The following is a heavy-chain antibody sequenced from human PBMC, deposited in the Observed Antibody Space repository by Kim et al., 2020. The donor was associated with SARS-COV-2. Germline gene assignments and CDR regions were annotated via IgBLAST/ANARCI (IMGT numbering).Heavy chain of an antibody. V-gene: IGHV3-23*01. Sequence: GGSLRLSCATSGFTFSSFAISWVRQAPGKGLEWVSSVSGSGSATYYADSVKGQFTISRDNSKNTLYLEINSLRAEDTAVYYCAKAAGKYPEYNWFDPWG. CDR2: VSGSGSAT. CDR3: AKAAGKYPEYNWFDP. CDR1: GFTFSSFA. D-gene: IGHD2-2*01. J-gene: IGHJ5*02.